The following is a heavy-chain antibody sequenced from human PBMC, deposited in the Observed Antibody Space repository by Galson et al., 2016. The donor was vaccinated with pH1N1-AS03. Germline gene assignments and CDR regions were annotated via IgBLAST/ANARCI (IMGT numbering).Heavy chain of an antibody. CDR1: GGSVSSGRYY. J-gene: IGHJ5*02. CDR2: IHYSGTT. Sequence: SETLSLTCTVSGGSVSSGRYYWSWIRQPPGKGLEWIGYIHYSGTTNYNPSLKSRVTMSVDTSKNQFSLKLSSLTAADTAVYYCARDSDSSAWWWFGPWGQGTLVTVSS. D-gene: IGHD6-19*01. V-gene: IGHV4-61*01. CDR3: ARDSDSSAWWWFGP.